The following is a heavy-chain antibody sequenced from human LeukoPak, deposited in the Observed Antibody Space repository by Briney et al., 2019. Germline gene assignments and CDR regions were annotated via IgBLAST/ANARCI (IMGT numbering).Heavy chain of an antibody. CDR2: TGSTGVST. CDR1: GFTFSSYA. V-gene: IGHV3-23*01. J-gene: IGHJ4*02. Sequence: GGSLRLSCAASGFTFSSYAMNWVRQAPGKGLEWVSATGSTGVSTFYADSVKGRLTVSRDNSKNTLSLQMNSLRAEDTAVYYCAKDPGVVPAHYFDYWGQGTLVTVSS. CDR3: AKDPGVVPAHYFDY. D-gene: IGHD2-2*01.